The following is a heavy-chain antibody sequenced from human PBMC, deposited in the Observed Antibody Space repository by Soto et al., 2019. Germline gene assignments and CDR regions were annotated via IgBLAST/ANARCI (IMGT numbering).Heavy chain of an antibody. J-gene: IGHJ4*02. CDR2: ISYDGSNK. CDR3: AGATRFDY. Sequence: LRLSCAASGFTFSSYGMHWVRQAPGKGLEWVAVISYDGSNKYYADSVKGRFTISRDNSKNTLYLQMNSLRAEDTAVYYCAGATRFDYWGQGTLVTVSS. V-gene: IGHV3-30*03. D-gene: IGHD1-26*01. CDR1: GFTFSSYG.